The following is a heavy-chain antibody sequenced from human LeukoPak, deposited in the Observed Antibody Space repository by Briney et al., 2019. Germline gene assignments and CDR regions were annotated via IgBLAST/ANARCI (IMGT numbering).Heavy chain of an antibody. CDR2: FDPEDGEL. Sequence: ASVKVSCTVSGFSLSDLSMNWVRQAPGKGLEWMGGFDPEDGELFYAQKFQGRVTMTGDTSTDTVYMELSILTSEDTAVSYCATLHDPPPVYHYHYHGMDVWGQGTTVIVSS. V-gene: IGHV1-24*01. J-gene: IGHJ6*02. D-gene: IGHD1-1*01. CDR3: ATLHDPPPVYHYHYHGMDV. CDR1: GFSLSDLS.